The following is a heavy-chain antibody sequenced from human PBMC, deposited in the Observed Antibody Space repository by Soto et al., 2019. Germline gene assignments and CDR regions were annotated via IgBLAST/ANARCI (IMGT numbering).Heavy chain of an antibody. D-gene: IGHD1-26*01. CDR3: TRRYGSAIDY. V-gene: IGHV4-59*08. CDR1: GDSISSYY. J-gene: IGHJ4*02. CDR2: IYYGGSI. Sequence: SETLALTCTVSGDSISSYYGTWIRQPPGKGLEWIAFIYYGGSINYNPSLKSRVAISVDTSKNQFSLKLSSVTAADTAVYYCTRRYGSAIDYWGQGTLVTVSS.